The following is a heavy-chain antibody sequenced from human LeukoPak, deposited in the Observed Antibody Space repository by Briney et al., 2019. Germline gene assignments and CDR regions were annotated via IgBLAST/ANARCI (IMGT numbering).Heavy chain of an antibody. CDR2: ISYDGSNK. CDR1: GFTFSSYG. V-gene: IGHV3-30*18. D-gene: IGHD4-17*01. Sequence: AGGSLRLSCAASGFTFSSYGMHWVRQAPGKGLEWVAVISYDGSNKYYADSVKGRFTISRDISKNTLYLQMNSLRAEDTAVYYCAKDGDPTVTTWAYFDYWGQGTLVTVSS. CDR3: AKDGDPTVTTWAYFDY. J-gene: IGHJ4*02.